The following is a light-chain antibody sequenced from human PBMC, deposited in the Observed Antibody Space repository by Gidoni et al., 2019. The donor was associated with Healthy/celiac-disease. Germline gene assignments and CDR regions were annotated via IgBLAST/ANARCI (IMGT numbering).Light chain of an antibody. Sequence: SYELTQPLSVSVALGQTARSTCGGNNIGRKNVHWYQQKPGQAPVLVIYRDSNRPSGIPERFSGPNSGNTATLTISRAQAGDEADYYCQVWDSSTVVFGGGTKLTVL. CDR3: QVWDSSTVV. CDR1: NIGRKN. CDR2: RDS. V-gene: IGLV3-9*01. J-gene: IGLJ2*01.